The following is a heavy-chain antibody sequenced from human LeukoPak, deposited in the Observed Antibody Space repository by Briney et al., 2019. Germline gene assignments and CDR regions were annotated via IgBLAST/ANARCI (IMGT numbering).Heavy chain of an antibody. Sequence: PGGSLRLSCAASGFTFSSYGMHWVRQAPGKGLEWVAVIWYDASNKYYADSVKGRFTISRENSKNTLYLEMNSLRAEDTAVYYCARDPRVDLDWYFDLWGRGTLVTVSS. D-gene: IGHD3-9*01. CDR2: IWYDASNK. J-gene: IGHJ2*01. V-gene: IGHV3-33*01. CDR3: ARDPRVDLDWYFDL. CDR1: GFTFSSYG.